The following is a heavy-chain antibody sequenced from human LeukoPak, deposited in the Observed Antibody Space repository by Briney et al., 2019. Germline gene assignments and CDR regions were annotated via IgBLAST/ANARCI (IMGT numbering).Heavy chain of an antibody. D-gene: IGHD6-19*01. CDR3: ARALAGTLEAFDI. CDR1: GGSISSYY. J-gene: IGHJ3*02. CDR2: IYYSGST. V-gene: IGHV4-59*01. Sequence: SETLSLTCTVSGGSISSYYWSWIRQPPGKGLEWIGYIYYSGSTNYNPSLKSRVTISVDTSKNQFSLKLSSVTAADTAVYYCARALAGTLEAFDIWGQGTIVTVYS.